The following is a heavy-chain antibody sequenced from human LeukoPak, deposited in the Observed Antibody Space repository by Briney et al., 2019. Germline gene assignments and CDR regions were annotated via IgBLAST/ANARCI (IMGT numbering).Heavy chain of an antibody. Sequence: GRSLRLSCAASGFTFSSYGMHWVRQAPGKGLEWVAVISYDGSNKYYADSVKGRFTISRDNSKNTLYLQMNSLRAEDTAVYYCAKSERYDILTGWGHLERWGQGTLVTVSS. CDR1: GFTFSSYG. V-gene: IGHV3-30*18. J-gene: IGHJ4*02. CDR3: AKSERYDILTGWGHLER. CDR2: ISYDGSNK. D-gene: IGHD3-9*01.